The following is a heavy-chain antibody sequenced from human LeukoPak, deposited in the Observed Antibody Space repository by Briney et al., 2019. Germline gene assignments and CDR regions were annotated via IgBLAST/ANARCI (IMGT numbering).Heavy chain of an antibody. CDR1: GFTFSYYA. D-gene: IGHD5-18*01. V-gene: IGHV3-30*04. Sequence: GGSLRLSCAASGFTFSYYAMHWVRQAPGKGLEWVAVISYDGSNKYYADSVKGRFTISRDNSKNTLYLQMNSLRAEDTAVYYCARPPPDSYGNHDALDIWGQGTMVAVSS. J-gene: IGHJ3*02. CDR3: ARPPPDSYGNHDALDI. CDR2: ISYDGSNK.